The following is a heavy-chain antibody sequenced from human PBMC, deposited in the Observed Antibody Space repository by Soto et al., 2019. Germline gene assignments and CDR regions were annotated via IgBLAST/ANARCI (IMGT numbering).Heavy chain of an antibody. CDR2: ISYDGSNK. CDR1: GFTFSSYA. V-gene: IGHV3-30-3*01. CDR3: ARDETAVAGFCDY. D-gene: IGHD6-19*01. Sequence: QVQLVESGGGVVQPGRSLRLSCAASGFTFSSYAMHWVRQAPGKWLEWVAVISYDGSNKYYADSVKGRFTISRDNSKNTLYLQMNSLRAEDTAVYYCARDETAVAGFCDYWGQGTLVTVSS. J-gene: IGHJ4*02.